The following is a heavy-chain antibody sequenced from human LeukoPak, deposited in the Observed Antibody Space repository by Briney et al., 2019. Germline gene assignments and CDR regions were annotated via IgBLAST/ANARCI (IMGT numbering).Heavy chain of an antibody. CDR2: IPYDGSNK. Sequence: GGSLRLSCEASGFTFSTYGMHWVRQAPGKGLEWITLIPYDGSNKYYADSVKGRFTISIDNSKNTLYLQMNSLRAEDTAVYYCARYYGSGRGYYGLDVWGQGTTVTVFS. CDR1: GFTFSTYG. V-gene: IGHV3-30*03. CDR3: ARYYGSGRGYYGLDV. D-gene: IGHD3-10*01. J-gene: IGHJ6*02.